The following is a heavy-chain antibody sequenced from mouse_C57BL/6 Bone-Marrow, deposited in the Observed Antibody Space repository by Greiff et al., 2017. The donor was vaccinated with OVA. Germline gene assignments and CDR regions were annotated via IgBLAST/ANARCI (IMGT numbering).Heavy chain of an antibody. V-gene: IGHV10-1*01. D-gene: IGHD1-1*01. CDR2: IRSKSNNYAT. Sequence: EVKVVESGGGLVQPKGSLKLSCAASGFSFNTYAMTWVRQAPGKGLEWVARIRSKSNNYATYYADSVKDRFTISSDDSESMLYLQMNNLKTEDSAMYYGVRHGPTTVDRYWYFDVWGTGTTVTVSS. CDR3: VRHGPTTVDRYWYFDV. J-gene: IGHJ1*03. CDR1: GFSFNTYA.